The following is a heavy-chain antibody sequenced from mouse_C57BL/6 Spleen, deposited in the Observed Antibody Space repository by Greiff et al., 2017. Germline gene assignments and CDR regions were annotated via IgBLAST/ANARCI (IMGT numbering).Heavy chain of an antibody. CDR2: IYPRSGNT. V-gene: IGHV1-81*01. CDR3: AREGLQYWFDY. Sequence: QVHVKQSGAELARPGASVKLSCKASGYSFTRYGLSWVKQRTGQGLEWIGEIYPRSGNTYYNEKFKGKATLTADKSASPAYMELRSLTSEDSAVYFCAREGLQYWFDYWGQGTTLTVSS. CDR1: GYSFTRYG. J-gene: IGHJ2*01. D-gene: IGHD2-2*01.